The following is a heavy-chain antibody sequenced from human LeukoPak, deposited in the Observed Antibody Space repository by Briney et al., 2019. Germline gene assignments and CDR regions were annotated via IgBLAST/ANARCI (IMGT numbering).Heavy chain of an antibody. J-gene: IGHJ3*02. D-gene: IGHD3-22*01. V-gene: IGHV3-49*03. CDR2: IRSKAYGGTT. CDR1: GFTFGDYA. CDR3: TRDYYDSSGYWINAFDI. Sequence: GGSLTLSCTASGFTFGDYAMSWFRQAPGKGREWVGFIRSKAYGGTTEYAASVKGRFTISRDDSKSIAYLQMNSLKTEDTAVYYCTRDYYDSSGYWINAFDIWGQGTMVTVSS.